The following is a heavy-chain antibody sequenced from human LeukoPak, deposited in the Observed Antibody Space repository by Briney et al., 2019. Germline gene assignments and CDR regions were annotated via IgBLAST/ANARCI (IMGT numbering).Heavy chain of an antibody. V-gene: IGHV4-34*01. CDR3: ARDYYGSGSYYNQYYFDY. Sequence: SETLSLTCAVYGGSFSGYYWSWIRQPPGKGLEWIGEINHSGSTNYNPPLKSRVTISVDTSKNQFSLKLSSVTAADTAVYYCARDYYGSGSYYNQYYFDYWGQGTLVTVSS. CDR2: INHSGST. CDR1: GGSFSGYY. D-gene: IGHD3-10*01. J-gene: IGHJ4*02.